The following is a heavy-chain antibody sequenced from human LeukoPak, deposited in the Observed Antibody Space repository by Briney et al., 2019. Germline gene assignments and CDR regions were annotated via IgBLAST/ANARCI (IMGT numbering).Heavy chain of an antibody. Sequence: GESLKISCKGSGYSFTSYWIGWVRQMPGKGLEWMGIIYPGDSDTRYSPSFQGQVTISADKSISTAYLQWSSLKASDTAMYYCAGLGRYSTMVRGALDLWGQGTLVTVSS. CDR3: AGLGRYSTMVRGALDL. V-gene: IGHV5-51*01. CDR1: GYSFTSYW. J-gene: IGHJ5*02. D-gene: IGHD3-10*01. CDR2: IYPGDSDT.